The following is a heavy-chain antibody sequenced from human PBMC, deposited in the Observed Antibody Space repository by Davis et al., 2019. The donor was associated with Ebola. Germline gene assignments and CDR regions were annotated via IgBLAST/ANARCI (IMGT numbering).Heavy chain of an antibody. J-gene: IGHJ6*02. D-gene: IGHD2-15*01. CDR1: RYTFTSHG. CDR2: ISAYNGNT. Sequence: SVQVPCKASRYTFTSHGSLWARQPPGQGLEWLGCISAYNGNTNYAQKFQGRVTITRDTSASTAYMELSSLRSEDTAVYYCARSVVAYGMEVWGQGTTVTVSS. V-gene: IGHV1-18*04. CDR3: ARSVVAYGMEV.